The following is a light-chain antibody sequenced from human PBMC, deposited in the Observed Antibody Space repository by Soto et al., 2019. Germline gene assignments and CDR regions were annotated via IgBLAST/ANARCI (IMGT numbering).Light chain of an antibody. CDR3: QQYGTSPPNI. V-gene: IGKV3-20*01. CDR1: QNINSGY. CDR2: DAS. Sequence: EIGVTQSPGTLSLSPEDRGTLSCRASQNINSGYLAWYQQKPGQAPRLLIYDASSRAADIPDRFSGSGSGTDFTLTISRLEPEDSAVYYCQQYGTSPPNIFGQGTKVEIK. J-gene: IGKJ2*01.